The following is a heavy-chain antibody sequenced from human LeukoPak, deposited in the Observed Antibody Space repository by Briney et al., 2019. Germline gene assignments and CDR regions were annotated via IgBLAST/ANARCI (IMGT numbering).Heavy chain of an antibody. CDR1: GGSISSYY. CDR3: ASKVMVRGVIIHDY. J-gene: IGHJ4*02. V-gene: IGHV4-59*12. Sequence: SETLSLTCTVSGGSISSYYWSWIRQPPGKGLEWIGYIYYSGSTNYNPSLKSRVTISVDTSKNQFSLKLSSVTAADTAVYYCASKVMVRGVIIHDYWGQGTLVTVSS. D-gene: IGHD3-10*01. CDR2: IYYSGST.